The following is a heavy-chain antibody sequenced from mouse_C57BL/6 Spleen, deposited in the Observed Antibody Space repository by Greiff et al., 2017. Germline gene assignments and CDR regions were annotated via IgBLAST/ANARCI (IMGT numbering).Heavy chain of an antibody. D-gene: IGHD1-1*01. CDR2: IDPETGGT. CDR1: GYTFTDYE. Sequence: QVQLQQSGAELVRPGASVTLSCKASGYTFTDYEMHWVKQTPVHGLEWIGAIDPETGGTAYNQKFKGKAILTADKSSSTAYMELRSLTSEDSAVYYCTRSDYSSYYFDYWGQGTTLTVSS. CDR3: TRSDYSSYYFDY. J-gene: IGHJ2*01. V-gene: IGHV1-15*01.